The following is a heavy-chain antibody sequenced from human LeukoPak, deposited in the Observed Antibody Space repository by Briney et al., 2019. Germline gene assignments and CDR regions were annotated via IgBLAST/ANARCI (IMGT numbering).Heavy chain of an antibody. CDR1: GGSFSGYY. J-gene: IGHJ4*02. CDR3: ARSQGRYDFWTGYYHPYFDY. CDR2: INHSGST. V-gene: IGHV4-34*01. Sequence: PSETLSLTCAVYGGSFSGYYWSWIRQPPGKGLKWIGEINHSGSTNYNPSLKSRVTISVDTSKNQFSLKLSSVTAADTAVYYCARSQGRYDFWTGYYHPYFDYWGQGTLVTVSS. D-gene: IGHD3-3*01.